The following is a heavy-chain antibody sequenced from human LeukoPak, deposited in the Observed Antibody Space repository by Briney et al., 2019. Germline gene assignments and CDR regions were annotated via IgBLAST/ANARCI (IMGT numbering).Heavy chain of an antibody. V-gene: IGHV3-21*01. CDR3: AGDPYSGLFDY. CDR1: GFTFSSYS. D-gene: IGHD5-12*01. J-gene: IGHJ4*02. Sequence: GGSLRLSCAASGFTFSSYSMNWVRQAPGKGLEWVSSISSSSSYIYYADSVKGRFTISRDNAKNSLYLQMNSLGAEDTAVYYCAGDPYSGLFDYWGQGTLVTVSS. CDR2: ISSSSSYI.